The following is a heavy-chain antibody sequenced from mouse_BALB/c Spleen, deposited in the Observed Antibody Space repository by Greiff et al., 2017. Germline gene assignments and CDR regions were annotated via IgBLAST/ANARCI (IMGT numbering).Heavy chain of an antibody. CDR2: ISSGSSTI. D-gene: IGHD2-10*02. CDR3: ARERYGNYAYYYAMDY. Sequence: EVKLVESGGGLVQPGGSRKLSCAASGFTFSSFGMHWVRQAPEKGLEWVAYISSGSSTIYYADTVKGRFTISRDNPKNTLFLQMTSLRSEDTAMYYCARERYGNYAYYYAMDYWGQGTSVTVSS. J-gene: IGHJ4*01. CDR1: GFTFSSFG. V-gene: IGHV5-17*02.